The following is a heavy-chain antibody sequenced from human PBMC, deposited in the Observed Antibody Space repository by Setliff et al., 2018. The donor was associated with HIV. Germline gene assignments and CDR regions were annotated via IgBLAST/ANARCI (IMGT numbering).Heavy chain of an antibody. CDR2: INQDGSEK. CDR3: VSTPGVFYFDF. Sequence: GGSLRLSCAASGFSFSNYWMNWVRQVPGKGLEWVANINQDGSEKKYVDSMKGRLTISRDNAKNSLYLQMTSLRAEDTAVYYCVSTPGVFYFDFWGQGTPVTV. J-gene: IGHJ4*02. V-gene: IGHV3-7*03. CDR1: GFSFSNYW. D-gene: IGHD2-15*01.